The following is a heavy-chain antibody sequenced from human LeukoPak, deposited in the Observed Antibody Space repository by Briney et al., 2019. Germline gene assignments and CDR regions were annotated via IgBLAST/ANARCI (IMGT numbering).Heavy chain of an antibody. CDR1: GITSSSYD. CDR2: ISYDGSNK. J-gene: IGHJ4*02. V-gene: IGHV3-30*04. CDR3: ARDPADYGGNSDY. Sequence: QPGRSLRLSCAASGITSSSYDMHWVRQAPGKGLEWVAVISYDGSNKYYADSVKGRFTISRDNSKNTLYLQMNSLRAEDTAVYYCARDPADYGGNSDYWGQGTLVTVSS. D-gene: IGHD4-23*01.